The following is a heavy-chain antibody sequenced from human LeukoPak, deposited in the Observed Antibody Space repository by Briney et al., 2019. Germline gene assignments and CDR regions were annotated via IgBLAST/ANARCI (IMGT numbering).Heavy chain of an antibody. CDR2: IYYSGST. V-gene: IGHV4-59*01. Sequence: KTSETLSLTCTVSGGSISSYYWSWIRQPPGKGLEWIGYIYYSGSTNYNPSLKSRVTISVDTSKNQFSLKLSSVTAADTAVYYFARERGAVAFDYLGQGTLVNV. D-gene: IGHD6-19*01. J-gene: IGHJ4*02. CDR1: GGSISSYY. CDR3: ARERGAVAFDY.